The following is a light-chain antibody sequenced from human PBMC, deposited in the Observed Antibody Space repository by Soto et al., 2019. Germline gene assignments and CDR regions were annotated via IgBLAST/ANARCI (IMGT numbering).Light chain of an antibody. V-gene: IGKV3-20*01. J-gene: IGKJ5*01. Sequence: EVVLTQSPVTLTLSPGERATLSCRASQSFRGLLAWYQQKTGQAPRXXIYDTSSRASGIPDRFSGIRYGTDGNLTFCRLETEDGKVVECQQYGSSEIIFRQGTRLENK. CDR3: QQYGSSEII. CDR2: DTS. CDR1: QSFRGL.